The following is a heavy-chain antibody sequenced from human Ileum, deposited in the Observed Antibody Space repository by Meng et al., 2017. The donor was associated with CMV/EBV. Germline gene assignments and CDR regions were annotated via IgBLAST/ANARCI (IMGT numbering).Heavy chain of an antibody. CDR1: GFTVSSNY. J-gene: IGHJ4*02. CDR2: IYSGGST. CDR3: ARSRKQLIPFDY. V-gene: IGHV3-53*01. Sequence: GGSLRLSCAASGFTVSSNYVSWVRQAPGKGLEWVSVIYSGGSTYYADSVKGRFTISRDNSKSTLYRQMNSLRAEDTAVYYCARSRKQLIPFDYWGQGTLVTVSS. D-gene: IGHD6-13*01.